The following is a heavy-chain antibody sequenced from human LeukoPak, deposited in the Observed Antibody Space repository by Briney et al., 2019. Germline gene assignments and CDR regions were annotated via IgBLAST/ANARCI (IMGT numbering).Heavy chain of an antibody. CDR1: GYTFTCYY. CDR3: ARGGGYSGYDFFDY. J-gene: IGHJ4*02. D-gene: IGHD5-12*01. CDR2: INPNSGGT. Sequence: ASVKVSCKASGYTFTCYYMHWVRQAPGQGLEWMGWINPNSGGTNYAQKFQGRVTMTRDTSISTAYMELSRLRSDDTAVYYCARGGGYSGYDFFDYWGQGTLVTVSS. V-gene: IGHV1-2*02.